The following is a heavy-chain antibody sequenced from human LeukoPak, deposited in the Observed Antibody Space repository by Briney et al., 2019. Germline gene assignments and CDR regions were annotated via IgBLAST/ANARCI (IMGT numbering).Heavy chain of an antibody. CDR2: IKQDGSEK. D-gene: IGHD6-19*01. J-gene: IGHJ4*02. Sequence: GGSLRLSCAASGFTFSSYWMNWARQAPGKGLEWVANIKQDGSEKYYVDSVKGRFTISRDNAKNSLYLQMNSLRAEDTAVYYCARSPSVAGLEPFDYWGQGTLVTVSS. CDR1: GFTFSSYW. CDR3: ARSPSVAGLEPFDY. V-gene: IGHV3-7*01.